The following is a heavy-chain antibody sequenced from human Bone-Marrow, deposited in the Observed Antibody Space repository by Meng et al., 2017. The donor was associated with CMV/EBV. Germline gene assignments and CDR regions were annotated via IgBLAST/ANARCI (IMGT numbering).Heavy chain of an antibody. CDR3: AVTYYYDSSGYYSFDY. CDR2: ISAYNGNT. D-gene: IGHD3-22*01. CDR1: GYLFTSYG. J-gene: IGHJ4*02. V-gene: IGHV1-18*01. Sequence: QGQLGRVGVGVKKPVSSVKVPLQASGYLFTSYGISWVRQAPGQGLEWMGWISAYNGNTNYAQKLQGRVTMTTDTSTSTAYMELRSLRSDDTAMYYCAVTYYYDSSGYYSFDYWGQGTLVTVSS.